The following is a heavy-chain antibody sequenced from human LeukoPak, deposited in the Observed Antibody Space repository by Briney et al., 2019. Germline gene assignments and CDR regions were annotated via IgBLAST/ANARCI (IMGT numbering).Heavy chain of an antibody. CDR2: TSWNSGSI. CDR3: ARDFLYVTGPGY. Sequence: PGGSLRLSCAASGFTFDDYAMHWVRQAPGKGLEWVSGTSWNSGSIGYADSVKGRFTISRDNAKNSLYLQMDSLRAEDTAVYYCARDFLYVTGPGYWGQGTLVTVSS. V-gene: IGHV3-9*01. D-gene: IGHD2-21*02. CDR1: GFTFDDYA. J-gene: IGHJ4*02.